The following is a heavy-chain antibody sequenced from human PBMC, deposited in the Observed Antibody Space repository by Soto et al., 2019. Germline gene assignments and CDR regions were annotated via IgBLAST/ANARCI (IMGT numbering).Heavy chain of an antibody. V-gene: IGHV1-3*01. CDR3: ARDRIPYSSGWSVNFRGWFDP. CDR1: GYTFTSYA. D-gene: IGHD6-19*01. Sequence: ASVKVSCKASGYTFTSYAMHWVRQAPGQRLEWMGWINAGNGNTKYSQKFQGRVTITRDTSASTAYMELSSLRSEDTAVYYCARDRIPYSSGWSVNFRGWFDPWGQGTLVTVSS. J-gene: IGHJ5*02. CDR2: INAGNGNT.